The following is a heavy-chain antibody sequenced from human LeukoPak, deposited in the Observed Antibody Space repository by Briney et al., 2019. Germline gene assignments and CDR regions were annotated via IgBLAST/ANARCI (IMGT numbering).Heavy chain of an antibody. V-gene: IGHV3-13*01. J-gene: IGHJ4*02. CDR3: ARYDAAMDTFDY. D-gene: IGHD5-18*01. CDR1: GFTFSSYD. Sequence: GGSLRLSCAASGFTFSSYDMHWVRHATGKGLEWVSAIGTAGDTYYPGSVKGRFTISRENAKNSLYLQMNSLRAGDTAVYYCARYDAAMDTFDYWGQGTLVTVSS. CDR2: IGTAGDT.